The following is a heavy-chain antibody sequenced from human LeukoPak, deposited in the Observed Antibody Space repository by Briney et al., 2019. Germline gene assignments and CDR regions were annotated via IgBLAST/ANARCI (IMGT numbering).Heavy chain of an antibody. CDR3: ARDQTYYDFWTGHYTAHYFDS. CDR2: VDSDGSSV. Sequence: GGSLRLSCAASGFTFSTYWMHWVRQAPGKGLVWVSRVDSDGSSVTYAVSVNGRFTVSRGNAKNTLYLQMDSLGVEDTAVYYCARDQTYYDFWTGHYTAHYFDSWGQGTLVTVSS. V-gene: IGHV3-74*03. CDR1: GFTFSTYW. D-gene: IGHD3-3*01. J-gene: IGHJ4*02.